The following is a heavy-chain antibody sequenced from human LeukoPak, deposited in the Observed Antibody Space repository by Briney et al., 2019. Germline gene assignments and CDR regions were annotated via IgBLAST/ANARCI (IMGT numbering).Heavy chain of an antibody. Sequence: ASVKVSCKAPGGTFSSYAISWVRQAPGQGHEWMGGIIPIFGTANYAQKFQGRVTITADESTSTAYMELSSLRSEDTAVYYCARLAAAGLSVDYWGQGTLVTVSS. CDR2: IIPIFGTA. V-gene: IGHV1-69*13. CDR1: GGTFSSYA. D-gene: IGHD6-13*01. J-gene: IGHJ4*02. CDR3: ARLAAAGLSVDY.